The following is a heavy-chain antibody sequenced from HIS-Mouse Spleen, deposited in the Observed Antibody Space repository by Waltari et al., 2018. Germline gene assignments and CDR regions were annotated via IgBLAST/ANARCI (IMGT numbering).Heavy chain of an antibody. CDR1: GGSISSSSYY. CDR3: AREIPYSRGWYDWYFDL. Sequence: QLQLQESGPGLVKPSETLSLTCTVSGGSISSSSYYWGWIRQPPGKGLDCIERIYYSGGTYSNPSLKSRVTISVDPPKTQFSLQLSSVTAAETAVYYCAREIPYSRGWYDWYFDLWGRGTLVTVSS. V-gene: IGHV4-39*07. D-gene: IGHD6-19*01. CDR2: IYYSGGT. J-gene: IGHJ2*01.